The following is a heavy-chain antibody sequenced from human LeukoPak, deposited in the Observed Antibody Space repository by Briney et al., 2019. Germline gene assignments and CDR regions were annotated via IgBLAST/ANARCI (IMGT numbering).Heavy chain of an antibody. CDR2: IYYSGST. J-gene: IGHJ4*02. V-gene: IGHV4-59*01. D-gene: IGHD4-17*01. Sequence: SETLSLTCTVSGGSISGYYWSWIRQPPGKGLEWIGYIYYSGSTNYNPSLKSRVTISVDTSKNQFSLKLSSVTAADTAVYYCARTLSDYGDYVFDYWGQGTLVTVSS. CDR1: GGSISGYY. CDR3: ARTLSDYGDYVFDY.